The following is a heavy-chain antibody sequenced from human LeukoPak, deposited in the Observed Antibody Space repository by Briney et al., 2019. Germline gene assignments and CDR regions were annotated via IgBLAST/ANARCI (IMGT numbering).Heavy chain of an antibody. CDR2: IVVGSGNT. D-gene: IGHD3-22*01. CDR1: GFTFTTSA. J-gene: IGHJ4*02. V-gene: IGHV1-58*02. Sequence: SVNVSCKAAGFTFTTSAMQWVRQAGGPRLEWIGWIVVGSGNTNYAQKFQERVTITRDMSTSTAYMELSSLRSEDTAVYYCAAAYRYFYDRGGYFDYWGQGTLVTVSS. CDR3: AAAYRYFYDRGGYFDY.